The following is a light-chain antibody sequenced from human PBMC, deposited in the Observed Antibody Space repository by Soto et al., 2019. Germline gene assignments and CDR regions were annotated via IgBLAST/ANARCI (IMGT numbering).Light chain of an antibody. CDR2: KAS. V-gene: IGKV1-5*03. J-gene: IGKJ1*01. Sequence: DIQMTQSPSTLSGSVGYRFTITCRASQTISSWLAWYQQKPGKAPKLLIYKASTLKSGVPSRFSGSGSGTEFTLTISSLQPDDSATYYCQHYNRYWTFGQGTTGDIK. CDR3: QHYNRYWT. CDR1: QTISSW.